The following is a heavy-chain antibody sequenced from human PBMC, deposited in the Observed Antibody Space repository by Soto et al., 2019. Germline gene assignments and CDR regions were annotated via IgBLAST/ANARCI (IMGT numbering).Heavy chain of an antibody. V-gene: IGHV1-8*01. CDR3: VRRVASGHRSWFDP. J-gene: IGHJ5*02. D-gene: IGHD2-21*01. Sequence: QVALVQSGAEVKKPGASVRVSCQASEDTFTHYDLNWVRQATGQGLEWMGWINPNTGNIDYAHKLPGRVTMTTDTSTRTVYMELSSLRSDDTAVYYCVRRVASGHRSWFDPWGQVTLVAVAS. CDR2: INPNTGNI. CDR1: EDTFTHYD.